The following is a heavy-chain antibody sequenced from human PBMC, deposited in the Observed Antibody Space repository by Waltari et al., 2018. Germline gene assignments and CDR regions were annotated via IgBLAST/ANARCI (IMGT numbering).Heavy chain of an antibody. CDR3: ARGRVVVIAPWPEDYFDY. J-gene: IGHJ4*02. Sequence: QVQLQESGPGLVKPSETLSLTCAVSGYSISSGYYWGWIRQPPGKGLEWIGSIYHSGSTYYNPSLKSRVTISVDTSKNQFSLKLSSVTAADTAVYYCARGRVVVIAPWPEDYFDYWGQGTLVTVSS. CDR2: IYHSGST. V-gene: IGHV4-38-2*01. CDR1: GYSISSGYY. D-gene: IGHD2-21*01.